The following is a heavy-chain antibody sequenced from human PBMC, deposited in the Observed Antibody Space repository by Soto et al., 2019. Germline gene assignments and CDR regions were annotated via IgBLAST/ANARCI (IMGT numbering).Heavy chain of an antibody. D-gene: IGHD3-16*01. CDR3: AKAYFVWSSEQPYYFDY. CDR2: IYNDGSGGRI. J-gene: IGHJ4*02. V-gene: IGHV3-66*01. Sequence: VQLVESGGDLVQPGGSLRLSCAVSGFSVSSKYMSWVRQAPGKGLEWVSVIYNDGSGGRIYYADSVKGRFTISRDKSENTLFLQMNSLRAEDTAVYYCAKAYFVWSSEQPYYFDYWGQGTLVTVSS. CDR1: GFSVSSKY.